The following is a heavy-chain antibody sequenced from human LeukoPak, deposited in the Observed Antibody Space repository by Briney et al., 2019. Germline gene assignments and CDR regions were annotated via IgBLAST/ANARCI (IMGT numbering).Heavy chain of an antibody. Sequence: PGGSLRLSCAASGFTFSSSWMHWVRQAPGKGLVWVSRISDDGSTTTYADSVKGRFTVSRDNAKNTLHLQMNSLRAGDTAVYYCARAYSRNRFDPWGQGTLVTVSS. V-gene: IGHV3-74*01. CDR1: GFTFSSSW. CDR3: ARAYSRNRFDP. D-gene: IGHD5-12*01. J-gene: IGHJ5*02. CDR2: ISDDGSTT.